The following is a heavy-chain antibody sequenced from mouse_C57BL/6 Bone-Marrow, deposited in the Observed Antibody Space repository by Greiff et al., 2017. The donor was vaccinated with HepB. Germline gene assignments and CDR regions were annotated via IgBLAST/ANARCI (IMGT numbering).Heavy chain of an antibody. J-gene: IGHJ2*01. CDR1: GYTFTSYW. Sequence: VQLQQPGAELVKPGASVKLSCKASGYTFTSYWMQWVNQRPGQGLEWIGEIDPSDSYTNYNQKFKGKATLTVDTSSNTAYMQLSSLTSEDSAVYYCARGGYDYWGQGTTLTVSS. V-gene: IGHV1-50*01. CDR3: ARGGYDY. CDR2: IDPSDSYT.